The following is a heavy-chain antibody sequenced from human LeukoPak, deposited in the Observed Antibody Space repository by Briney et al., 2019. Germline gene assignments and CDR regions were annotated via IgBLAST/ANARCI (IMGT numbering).Heavy chain of an antibody. CDR1: GFTFSSYG. V-gene: IGHV3-33*03. J-gene: IGHJ4*02. CDR2: IWYDGSNK. Sequence: PGGSLRLSCAASGFTFSSYGMHWVRQAPGKGLEWVAVIWYDGSNKYYADSVKGRFTISRDSAENSLYLQMNSLRAEDTAVYFCADNLSRWGQGTLVTVSS. CDR3: ADNLSR. D-gene: IGHD1-1*01.